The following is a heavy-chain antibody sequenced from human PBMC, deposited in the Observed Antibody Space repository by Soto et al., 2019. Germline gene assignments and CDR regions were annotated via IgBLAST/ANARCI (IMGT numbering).Heavy chain of an antibody. CDR3: RGYSYGWGVFDY. CDR1: GGSISSYY. D-gene: IGHD5-18*01. V-gene: IGHV4-59*01. J-gene: IGHJ4*02. CDR2: IYYSGST. Sequence: TSETLSLTCTVSGGSISSYYWSWIRQPPGKGLEWIGYIYYSGSTNYNPSLKSRVTISVDTSKNQFSLKLSSVTAADTAVYYCRGYSYGWGVFDYWGQGTLVTVSS.